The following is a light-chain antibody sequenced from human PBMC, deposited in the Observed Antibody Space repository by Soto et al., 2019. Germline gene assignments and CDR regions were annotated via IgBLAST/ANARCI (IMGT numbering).Light chain of an antibody. CDR1: SSDVGSYNY. J-gene: IGLJ1*01. V-gene: IGLV2-14*03. CDR2: DVS. CDR3: NSYTSSSTLV. Sequence: QSVLTKPASVYGSPGQSITISCTGTSSDVGSYNYVSWYQQHPGKAPKLMIYDVSNRPSGVSNRFSGSKSGNTASLTISGLQAEDEAEYYCNSYTSSSTLVFGTGTKVTVL.